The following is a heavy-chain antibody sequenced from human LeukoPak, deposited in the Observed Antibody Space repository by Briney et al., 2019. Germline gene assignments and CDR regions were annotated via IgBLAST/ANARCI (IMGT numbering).Heavy chain of an antibody. CDR3: ARGGDYYDSAGYYMGYYFDS. J-gene: IGHJ4*02. V-gene: IGHV3-11*04. CDR2: ISSSGSTI. CDR1: GFTFGDYY. Sequence: GGSLRLSCAASGFTFGDYYMSWIRQAPGKGLEWVSYISSSGSTIYYADSVKGRFTITRDNAKNSLYLQMNSLRAEDTAVYYCARGGDYYDSAGYYMGYYFDSWGQGTLVTVSS. D-gene: IGHD3-22*01.